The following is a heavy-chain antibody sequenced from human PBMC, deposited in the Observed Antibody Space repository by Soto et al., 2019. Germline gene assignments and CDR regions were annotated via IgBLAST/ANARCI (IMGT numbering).Heavy chain of an antibody. CDR2: ISDSGST. J-gene: IGHJ5*02. CDR1: GGSISDGYY. Sequence: QVQLQESGPGLVKPSQTLSLTCTVSGGSISDGYYWSWIRQHPGKGLEWIGSISDSGSTSYNPSLKGRHTLSVDTSKNQFSLNLRSLTAAYTAVYYCARRDRSGFSYWLDTWGQGTLVTVSS. CDR3: ARRDRSGFSYWLDT. D-gene: IGHD3-22*01. V-gene: IGHV4-31*03.